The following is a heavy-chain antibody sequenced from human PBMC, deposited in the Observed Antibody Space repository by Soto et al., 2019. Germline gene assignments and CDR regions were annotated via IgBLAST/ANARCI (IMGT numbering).Heavy chain of an antibody. Sequence: PSDSLSFTCRVSGGVIRGSDYYWGWIRQPPGAGLEWIGNIYYSGTSYSYPSLKGRVTMSVDTSKNQFSMRLSSVTAADTAVYYCTDMRGQWLPRDWGRGIMVTVSS. CDR3: TDMRGQWLPRD. D-gene: IGHD6-19*01. J-gene: IGHJ4*02. CDR2: IYYSGTS. V-gene: IGHV4-39*01. CDR1: GGVIRGSDYY.